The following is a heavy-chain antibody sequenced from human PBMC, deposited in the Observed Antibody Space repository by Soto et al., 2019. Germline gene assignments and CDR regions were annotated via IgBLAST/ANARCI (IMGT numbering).Heavy chain of an antibody. CDR3: ARFPRYGSGSAENYYYYMEV. Sequence: QVQLVQSGAEVKKPGSSVRVSCQASGGTLSSYTIHWVRQAPGQGLEWMGRIIPFRGTVDYAQNCQGRVTISAGTFSSTAYMERSSLRSECTAVYYCARFPRYGSGSAENYYYYMEVWGKGTTVTVSS. D-gene: IGHD3-10*01. J-gene: IGHJ6*03. CDR2: IIPFRGTV. CDR1: GGTLSSYT. V-gene: IGHV1-69*08.